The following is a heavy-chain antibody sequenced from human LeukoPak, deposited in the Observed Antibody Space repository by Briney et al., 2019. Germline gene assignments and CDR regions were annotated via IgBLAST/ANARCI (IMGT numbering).Heavy chain of an antibody. Sequence: ASVKVSCKASGYTFTNYVISWVRQAPGRGLEWMGWVSTYSGNTNYAQKFQGRITMTTDTSTSTAYMDLRNLRYDDTAVYYCARFTGLDYWGQGTTVTVSS. J-gene: IGHJ4*03. CDR1: GYTFTNYV. V-gene: IGHV1-18*01. CDR2: VSTYSGNT. CDR3: ARFTGLDY.